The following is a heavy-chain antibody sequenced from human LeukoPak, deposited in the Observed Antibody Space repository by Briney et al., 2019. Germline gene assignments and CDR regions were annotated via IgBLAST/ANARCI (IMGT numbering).Heavy chain of an antibody. CDR3: ARVGSSWYWFDP. J-gene: IGHJ5*02. Sequence: AASVKVSCKASGYTFTSYDINWVRQATGQGLEWMGWMNANSGNTGYAQKFQGRVTMTRNTSISTAYMELSSLRSEDTAVYYCARVGSSWYWFDPWGQGTLVTVSS. CDR1: GYTFTSYD. D-gene: IGHD6-13*01. V-gene: IGHV1-8*01. CDR2: MNANSGNT.